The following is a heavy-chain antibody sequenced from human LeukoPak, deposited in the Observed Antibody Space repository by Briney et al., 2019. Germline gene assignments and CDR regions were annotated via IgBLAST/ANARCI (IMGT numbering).Heavy chain of an antibody. D-gene: IGHD3-3*01. CDR2: MNPNSGNT. Sequence: ASVKVSCKASGYTFTSYDINWVRQSTGQGLEWMGWMNPNSGNTGYAQKFQGRVTMARNTSISTAYMELSSLRSEDTAVYYCARGARKEWLSDNGWGQGTLVTVSS. CDR1: GYTFTSYD. CDR3: ARGARKEWLSDNG. V-gene: IGHV1-8*01. J-gene: IGHJ4*02.